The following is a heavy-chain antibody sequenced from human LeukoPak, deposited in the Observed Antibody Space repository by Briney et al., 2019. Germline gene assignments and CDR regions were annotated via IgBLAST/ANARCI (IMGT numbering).Heavy chain of an antibody. CDR3: ARQSRDGSKTRGYYFDY. V-gene: IGHV5-51*01. J-gene: IGHJ4*02. CDR2: IYTADSDT. D-gene: IGHD3-10*01. CDR1: GYIFTHYW. Sequence: HGESLKISCQVSGYIFTHYWIGWVRQMPGKGLESMGIIYTADSDTTYSPSFQGQVTISADKSISTFYLQWSSLKASDTAMYYCARQSRDGSKTRGYYFDYWGQGTLVTVSS.